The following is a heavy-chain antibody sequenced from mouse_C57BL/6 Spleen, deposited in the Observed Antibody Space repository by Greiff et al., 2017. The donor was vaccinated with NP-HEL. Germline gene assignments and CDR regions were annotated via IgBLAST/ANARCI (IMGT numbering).Heavy chain of an antibody. CDR1: GYTFTDYN. CDR3: ARGRDPGTDYAMDY. J-gene: IGHJ4*01. V-gene: IGHV1-18*01. CDR2: INPNNGGT. Sequence: EVQLQQSGPELVKPGASVKIPCKASGYTFTDYNMDWVKQSHGKSLEWIGDINPNNGGTIYNQKFKGKATLTVDKSSSTAYMELRSLTYEDTAVYYCARGRDPGTDYAMDYWGQGTSVTVSS. D-gene: IGHD4-1*01.